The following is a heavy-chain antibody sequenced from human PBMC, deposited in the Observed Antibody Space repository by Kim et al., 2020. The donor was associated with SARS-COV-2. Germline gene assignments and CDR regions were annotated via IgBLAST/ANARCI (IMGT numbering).Heavy chain of an antibody. V-gene: IGHV3-30*07. Sequence: KGRFTISRDNSKNTLYLQMNSLRAEDTAVYYCATYYYDSSGRRWRYGMDVWGQGTTVTVSS. CDR3: ATYYYDSSGRRWRYGMDV. J-gene: IGHJ6*02. D-gene: IGHD3-22*01.